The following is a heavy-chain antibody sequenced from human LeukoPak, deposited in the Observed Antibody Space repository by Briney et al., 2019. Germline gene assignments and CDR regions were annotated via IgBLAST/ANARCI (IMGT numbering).Heavy chain of an antibody. CDR1: GFTFSSYG. Sequence: PGGSLRLSCAASGFTFSSYGMHWVRQAPGKGLEWVAFIRYDGSNKYYADSVKGRFTISGDNSKNTLYLQMNSLRAEDTAVYYCAKDYDFWSGSLERVPAFDIWGQGTMVTVSS. J-gene: IGHJ3*02. D-gene: IGHD3-3*01. CDR3: AKDYDFWSGSLERVPAFDI. CDR2: IRYDGSNK. V-gene: IGHV3-30*02.